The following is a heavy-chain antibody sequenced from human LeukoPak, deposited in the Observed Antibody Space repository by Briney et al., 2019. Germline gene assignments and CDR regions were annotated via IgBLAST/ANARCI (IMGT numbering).Heavy chain of an antibody. CDR1: GYTFTSYG. D-gene: IGHD3-10*01. CDR3: ARGGWFGELEPDYFDY. CDR2: ISAYNGNT. J-gene: IGHJ4*02. V-gene: IGHV1-18*04. Sequence: VASVKVSCKASGYTFTSYGISWVRQAPGQGLERMGWISAYNGNTNYAQKLQGRVTMTTDTSTSTAYMELRSLRSDDTAVYYCARGGWFGELEPDYFDYWGQGTLVTVSS.